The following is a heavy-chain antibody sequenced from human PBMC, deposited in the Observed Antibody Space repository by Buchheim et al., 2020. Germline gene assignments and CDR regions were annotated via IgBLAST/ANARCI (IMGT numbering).Heavy chain of an antibody. CDR2: ISYDGSNK. Sequence: QVQLVESGGGVVQPGRSLRLSCAASGFTFSSYAMHWVRQAPGKGLEWVAVISYDGSNKYYADSVKGRFTISRDNSKNTLYLKMNSLRAEDTAVYYCARDWQQLVTDYYYYYGMDVWGQGTT. D-gene: IGHD6-13*01. V-gene: IGHV3-30-3*01. CDR1: GFTFSSYA. CDR3: ARDWQQLVTDYYYYYGMDV. J-gene: IGHJ6*02.